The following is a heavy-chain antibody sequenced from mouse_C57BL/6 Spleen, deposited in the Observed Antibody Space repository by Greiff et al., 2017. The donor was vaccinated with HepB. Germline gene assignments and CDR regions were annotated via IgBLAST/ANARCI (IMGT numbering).Heavy chain of an antibody. Sequence: DVHLVESGGGLVKPGGSLKLSCAASGFTFSSYAMSWVRQTPEKRLEWVATISDGGSYTYYPDNVKGRFTISRDNAKNNLYLQMSHLKSEDTAMYYCARELGRYFDYWGQGTTLTVSS. CDR2: ISDGGSYT. V-gene: IGHV5-4*01. J-gene: IGHJ2*01. CDR3: ARELGRYFDY. D-gene: IGHD4-1*01. CDR1: GFTFSSYA.